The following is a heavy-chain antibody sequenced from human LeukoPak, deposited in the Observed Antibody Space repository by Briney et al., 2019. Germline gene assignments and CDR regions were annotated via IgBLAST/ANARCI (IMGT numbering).Heavy chain of an antibody. CDR1: GGSITSDIFY. D-gene: IGHD6-13*01. Sequence: SETLSLTCTVSGGSITSDIFYWNWIRQHPGKGLEWIGSIHNSRGTSYNPSLESRLTISVDTSKNQFSLKLSSVTAADTAVYYCARNEGQQLSRSWFDPWGQGTLVTVSS. V-gene: IGHV4-31*03. J-gene: IGHJ5*02. CDR2: IHNSRGT. CDR3: ARNEGQQLSRSWFDP.